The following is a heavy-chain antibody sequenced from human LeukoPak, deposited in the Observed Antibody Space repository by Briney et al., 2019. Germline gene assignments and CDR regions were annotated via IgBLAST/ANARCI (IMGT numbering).Heavy chain of an antibody. D-gene: IGHD3-22*01. CDR3: ARDFRYYDSSGYIHYGMDV. CDR1: GYTFTSYG. V-gene: IGHV1-18*01. CDR2: ISAYNGNT. Sequence: GASVKVSCKASGYTFTSYGISWVRQAPGQGLEWMGWISAYNGNTNYAQKLQGRVTMTTDTSTSTAYMELRSLRSDDTAVYYCARDFRYYDSSGYIHYGMDVWGQGTTVTVSS. J-gene: IGHJ6*02.